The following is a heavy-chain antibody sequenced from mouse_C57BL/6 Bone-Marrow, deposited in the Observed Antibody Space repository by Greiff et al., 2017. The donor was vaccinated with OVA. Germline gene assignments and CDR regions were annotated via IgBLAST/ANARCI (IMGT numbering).Heavy chain of an antibody. CDR1: GYTFTSYW. V-gene: IGHV1-69*01. CDR3: AIYYGSSYGFAY. Sequence: VQLQQPGAELVMPGASVKLSCKASGYTFTSYWMHWVKQRPGQGLEWIGEIDPSDSYTNYNQKFKGKSTLTVDKSSSTAYMQLSSLTSEDSAVYYCAIYYGSSYGFAYWGQGTLVTVSA. J-gene: IGHJ3*01. D-gene: IGHD1-1*01. CDR2: IDPSDSYT.